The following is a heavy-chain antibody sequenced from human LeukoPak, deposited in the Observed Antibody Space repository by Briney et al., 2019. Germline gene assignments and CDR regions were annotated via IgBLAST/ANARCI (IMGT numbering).Heavy chain of an antibody. CDR2: IYHSGST. Sequence: SETLSLTCTVSGGSISSGGYYWSWIRQPPGKGLEWIGYIYHSGSTYYNPSLMSRVTISVDRSKNQFSLKLSSVTAADTAVYYCAKFGVVMRAFDIWGQGTMVTVSS. J-gene: IGHJ3*02. CDR3: AKFGVVMRAFDI. D-gene: IGHD3-3*01. CDR1: GGSISSGGYY. V-gene: IGHV4-30-2*01.